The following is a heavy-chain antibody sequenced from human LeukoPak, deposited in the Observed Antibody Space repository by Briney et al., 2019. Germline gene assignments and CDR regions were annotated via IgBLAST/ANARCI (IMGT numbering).Heavy chain of an antibody. J-gene: IGHJ6*04. D-gene: IGHD2-2*01. CDR3: TSDLRDIVGVPAAMGV. V-gene: IGHV3-48*04. Sequence: GGSLRLSCAASGFTFSSYCMNWVRQAPGKGLEWVSYISSNSSTKYYADSVKGRFTISRDNAKNSLYLQMNSLRAEDTAVYYCTSDLRDIVGVPAAMGVWGKGTTVTVSS. CDR1: GFTFSSYC. CDR2: ISSNSSTK.